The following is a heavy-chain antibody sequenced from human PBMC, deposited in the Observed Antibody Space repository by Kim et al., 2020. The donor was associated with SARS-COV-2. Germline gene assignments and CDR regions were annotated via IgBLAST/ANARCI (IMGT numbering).Heavy chain of an antibody. CDR3: ARDQGYGDYGGYYYYGMDV. CDR1: GGSVSSGSYY. CDR2: IYYSGST. J-gene: IGHJ6*02. Sequence: SETLSLTCTVSGGSVSSGSYYWSWIRQPPGKGLEWIGYIYYSGSTNYNPSLKSRVTISVDTSKNQFSLKLSSVTAADTAVYYCARDQGYGDYGGYYYYGMDVWGQGTTVTVSS. D-gene: IGHD4-17*01. V-gene: IGHV4-61*01.